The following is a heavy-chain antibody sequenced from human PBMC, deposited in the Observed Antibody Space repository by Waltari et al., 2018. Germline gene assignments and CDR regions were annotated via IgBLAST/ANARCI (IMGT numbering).Heavy chain of an antibody. V-gene: IGHV1-69*14. CDR2: KIPIFGTA. J-gene: IGHJ4*02. Sequence: QVQLVQSGAEVKKPGSSVKVSCKASGGTFSSYAISWVRQAPGQGFGWMGGKIPIFGTANDGQKVKGRVTMTADKDTSTAYMELSSLRSEETAVYYCARESYDYPSGNYWGQGTLVTV. CDR1: GGTFSSYA. D-gene: IGHD3-16*01. CDR3: ARESYDYPSGNY.